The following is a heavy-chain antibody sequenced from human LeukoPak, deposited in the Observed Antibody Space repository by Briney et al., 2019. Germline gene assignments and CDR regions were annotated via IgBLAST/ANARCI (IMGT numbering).Heavy chain of an antibody. Sequence: GESLKISCKGSGYSFTSYWIGWVRQMPGKGLEWMGIIYPGDSDTGYSPSFQGQVTISTDKSISTAYLQWSSLKASDTAMYYCARRGGSIGAAGHDAFDIWGQGTMVTVSS. CDR3: ARRGGSIGAAGHDAFDI. V-gene: IGHV5-51*01. J-gene: IGHJ3*02. CDR2: IYPGDSDT. D-gene: IGHD6-13*01. CDR1: GYSFTSYW.